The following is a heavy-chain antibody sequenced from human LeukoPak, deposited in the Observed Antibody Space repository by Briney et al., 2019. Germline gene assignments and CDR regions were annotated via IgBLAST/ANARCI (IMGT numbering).Heavy chain of an antibody. CDR2: INPSGGST. V-gene: IGHV1-46*01. Sequence: ASVKVSCKASGYTFTSYYMHWVRKAPGQGLEWMGIINPSGGSTSYAQKFQGRVTMTRDMSTSTVYMELISLRSEDTAVYYCARALEYCSGGSCYSRGFDYWGQGTLVTVSS. J-gene: IGHJ4*02. D-gene: IGHD2-15*01. CDR1: GYTFTSYY. CDR3: ARALEYCSGGSCYSRGFDY.